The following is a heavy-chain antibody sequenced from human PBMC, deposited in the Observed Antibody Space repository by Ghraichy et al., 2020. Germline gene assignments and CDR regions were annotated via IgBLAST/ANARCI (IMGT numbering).Heavy chain of an antibody. V-gene: IGHV4-59*01. J-gene: IGHJ6*02. CDR3: ARDWGYCSSSSCRRVDSYSHYGMDV. CDR2: IYYTGTT. D-gene: IGHD2-2*01. CDR1: GDSISPSY. Sequence: SETLSLTCTVSGDSISPSYWCWIRPSPGTGLEWIGYIYYTGTTNYNPSLKSRVTMSVDTSKHQFSLKLTSVTAAATAVYYCARDWGYCSSSSCRRVDSYSHYGMDVWGRGTTVKVTS.